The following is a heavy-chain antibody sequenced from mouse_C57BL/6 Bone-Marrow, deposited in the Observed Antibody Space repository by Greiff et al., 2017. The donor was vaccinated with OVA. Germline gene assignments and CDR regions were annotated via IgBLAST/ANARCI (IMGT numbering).Heavy chain of an antibody. Sequence: VQLQQSGPELVKPGASVKISCKASGYAFSSSWMNWVKQRPGKGLEWIGRIYPGDGDTNYNGKFKGKATLTADKSSSTAYMQLSSLTSEDSAVYFCARESVRYWYFDVWGTGTTVTVSS. CDR1: GYAFSSSW. CDR3: ARESVRYWYFDV. J-gene: IGHJ1*03. CDR2: IYPGDGDT. V-gene: IGHV1-82*01.